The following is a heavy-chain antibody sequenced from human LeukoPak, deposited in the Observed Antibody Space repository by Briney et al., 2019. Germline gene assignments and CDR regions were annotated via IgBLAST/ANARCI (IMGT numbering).Heavy chain of an antibody. CDR1: GFTFSSYA. CDR2: ISYDGSNK. J-gene: IGHJ3*02. Sequence: PGGSLRLSCAASGFTFSSYAMHWVRQAPGKGLEWVAVISYDGSNKYYADSVKGQFTISRDNSKNTLYLQMNSLRAEDTAVYYCARSYSNFDAFDIWGQGTMVTVSS. D-gene: IGHD4-11*01. CDR3: ARSYSNFDAFDI. V-gene: IGHV3-30*04.